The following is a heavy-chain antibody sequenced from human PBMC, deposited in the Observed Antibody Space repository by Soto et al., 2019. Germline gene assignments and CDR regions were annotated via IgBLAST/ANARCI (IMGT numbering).Heavy chain of an antibody. V-gene: IGHV3-23*01. D-gene: IGHD5-12*01. CDR1: GFTFSSYA. J-gene: IGHJ4*02. Sequence: EVQLLESGGGLVQPGGSLRLSCAASGFTFSSYAMSWVRQAPGKGLEWVSAISGSGGSTYYADSVKGRFTISRDNSKNTRYLQMNSLRAEDTAVYYCAKAPRGATTFGYWGQGTLVTVSS. CDR2: ISGSGGST. CDR3: AKAPRGATTFGY.